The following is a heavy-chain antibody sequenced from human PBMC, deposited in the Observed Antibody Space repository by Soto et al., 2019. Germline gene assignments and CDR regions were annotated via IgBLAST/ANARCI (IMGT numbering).Heavy chain of an antibody. J-gene: IGHJ6*02. CDR1: GFTFSSYA. Sequence: PGGSLRLSCAASGFTFSSYAMHWVRQAPGKGLEWVAVISYDGSNKYYADSVKGRFTISRDNSKNTLYLQMNSLRAEDTAVYYCARDKIAIFGVVHGPRRLDGMDVWGQGTTVTVSS. V-gene: IGHV3-30-3*01. CDR3: ARDKIAIFGVVHGPRRLDGMDV. D-gene: IGHD3-3*01. CDR2: ISYDGSNK.